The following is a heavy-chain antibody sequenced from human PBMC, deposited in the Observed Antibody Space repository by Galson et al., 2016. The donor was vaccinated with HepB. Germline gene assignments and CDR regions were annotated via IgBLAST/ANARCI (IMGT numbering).Heavy chain of an antibody. CDR3: ARDMGYCSGGSCYWAY. D-gene: IGHD2-15*01. J-gene: IGHJ4*02. CDR2: INNDGTIT. V-gene: IGHV3-74*01. CDR1: GFTFSNHW. Sequence: SLRLSCAASGFTFSNHWMHWIRQAPGKGPVWVSRINNDGTITNHADFVKGRFSISRDNAKNTLYLQMNSLRAEDTAVYYCARDMGYCSGGSCYWAYWGQGTLVTASS.